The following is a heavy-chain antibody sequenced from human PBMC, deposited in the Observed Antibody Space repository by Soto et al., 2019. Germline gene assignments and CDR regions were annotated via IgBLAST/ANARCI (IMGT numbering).Heavy chain of an antibody. CDR2: IRSKANSYAT. CDR1: GFIFSGSA. J-gene: IGHJ4*02. CDR3: TRQYSSSAIDY. Sequence: EVQLVESGGGLVQPGGSLRLSCEVSGFIFSGSAMHWVRQASGKGLEWVGRIRSKANSYATAYAASVKGRFTISRDDSKNTAYLQMNSLKTEDTAVYYCTRQYSSSAIDYWGQGTLVTVSS. D-gene: IGHD6-6*01. V-gene: IGHV3-73*02.